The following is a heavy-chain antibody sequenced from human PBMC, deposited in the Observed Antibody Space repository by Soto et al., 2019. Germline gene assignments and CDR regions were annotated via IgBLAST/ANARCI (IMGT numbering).Heavy chain of an antibody. CDR1: GFTFSSYS. J-gene: IGHJ3*02. Sequence: GGSLRLSCAASGFTFSSYSMNWVRQAPGKGLEWVSSISSSSSYIYYADSVKGRFTISRDNAKNSLYLQMNSLRAEDTAVYYCAREPVVAVADNAFDIWGQGTMVTVSS. CDR3: AREPVVAVADNAFDI. D-gene: IGHD6-19*01. CDR2: ISSSSSYI. V-gene: IGHV3-21*01.